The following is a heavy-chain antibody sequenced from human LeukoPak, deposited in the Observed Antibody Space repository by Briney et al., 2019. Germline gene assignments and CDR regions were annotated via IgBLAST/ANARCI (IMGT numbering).Heavy chain of an antibody. J-gene: IGHJ3*02. V-gene: IGHV1-2*02. CDR2: INPNSGGT. D-gene: IGHD2-21*02. CDR1: GYTFTGYY. Sequence: ASVKVSCKASGYTFTGYYMHWVRQAPGQGLEWMGWINPNSGGTNYAQKFQGKVTMTRDTSISTAYMELSRLRSDDTAVYYCAVNLAYCGGDCYPFDAFDIWGQGTMVTVSS. CDR3: AVNLAYCGGDCYPFDAFDI.